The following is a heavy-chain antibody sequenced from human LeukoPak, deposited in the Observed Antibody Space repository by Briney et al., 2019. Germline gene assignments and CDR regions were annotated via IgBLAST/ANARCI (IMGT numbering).Heavy chain of an antibody. D-gene: IGHD3-3*01. CDR1: GFTFSNYA. CDR2: ISSSSSYI. Sequence: PGGSLRLSCAVSGFTFSNYAMSWVRQAPGKGLEWVSSISSSSSYIYYADSVKGRFTISRDNAKNSLYLQMNSLRAEDTAVYYCARVPRDTIFGVMIFDYWGRGTLVTVSS. CDR3: ARVPRDTIFGVMIFDY. V-gene: IGHV3-21*01. J-gene: IGHJ4*02.